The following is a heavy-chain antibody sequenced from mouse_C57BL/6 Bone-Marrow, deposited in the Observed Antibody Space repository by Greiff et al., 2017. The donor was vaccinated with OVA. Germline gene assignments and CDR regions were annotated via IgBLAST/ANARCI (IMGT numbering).Heavy chain of an antibody. CDR2: IRNKANGYTT. Sequence: EVKLVESGGGLVQPGGSLSLSCAASGFTFTDYYMSWVRQPPGKALEWLGFIRNKANGYTTEYSASVKGRFTISRDNSQSILYLQMNALRAEDSATYYCARYMRVYYDYDGYYAMDYWGQGTSVTVSS. V-gene: IGHV7-3*01. D-gene: IGHD2-4*01. J-gene: IGHJ4*01. CDR3: ARYMRVYYDYDGYYAMDY. CDR1: GFTFTDYY.